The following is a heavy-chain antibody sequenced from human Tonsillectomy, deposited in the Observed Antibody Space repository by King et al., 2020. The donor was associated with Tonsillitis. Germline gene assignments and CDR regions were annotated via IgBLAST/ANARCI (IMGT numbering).Heavy chain of an antibody. V-gene: IGHV4-59*01. J-gene: IGHJ4*02. D-gene: IGHD3-10*01. CDR1: GGSISNYY. CDR2: ISYSVRT. CDR3: ARDFGSGTYYNRPLYY. Sequence: QLQESGPGLVKPSETLSLTCTVSGGSISNYYWSWIRQPPGKGLEWIVYISYSVRTNYNTSLRRRVTISADTSKNHFSLKLSLGTAADTAVYFCARDFGSGTYYNRPLYYWGQGALVTVSS.